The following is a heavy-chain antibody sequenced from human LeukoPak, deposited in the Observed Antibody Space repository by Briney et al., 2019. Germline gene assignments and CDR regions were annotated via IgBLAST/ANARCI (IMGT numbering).Heavy chain of an antibody. CDR3: ARPSSSSPYGMDV. J-gene: IGHJ6*02. CDR2: IYYSGST. CDR1: GGSISSSSYY. V-gene: IGHV4-39*01. Sequence: KSSQTLSLTCAVSGGSISSSSYYWGWIRQPPGKGLEWIGSIYYSGSTYYNPSLKSRVTISVDTSKNQFSLKLSSVTAADTAVYYCARPSSSSPYGMDVWGQGTTVTVSS. D-gene: IGHD2-2*01.